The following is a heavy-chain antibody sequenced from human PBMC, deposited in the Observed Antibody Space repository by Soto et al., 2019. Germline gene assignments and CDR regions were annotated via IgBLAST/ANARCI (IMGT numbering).Heavy chain of an antibody. CDR1: GGTFSTYA. CDR3: ASGIQLWLRRINNGYSG. V-gene: IGHV1-69*12. Sequence: QVQLVQSGAEVKKPESSVKVSCQAPGGTFSTYAISWVRQAPGQGLEWMGGIIPMFGTANYAQRFQDRVTITADESTNTVYMELSSLSSEDTAVYFCASGIQLWLRRINNGYSGWGQGTLVTVSS. J-gene: IGHJ4*02. D-gene: IGHD5-12*01. CDR2: IIPMFGTA.